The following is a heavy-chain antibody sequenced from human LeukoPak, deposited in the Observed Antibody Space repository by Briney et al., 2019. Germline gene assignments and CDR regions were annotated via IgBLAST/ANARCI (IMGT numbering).Heavy chain of an antibody. J-gene: IGHJ4*02. D-gene: IGHD6-19*01. Sequence: SETLSLTCTVSGGSISSSSYYWGWIRQPPGKGLEWIGYIYYSGSTNYNPSLKSRVTISVDTSKNQFSLKLSSVTAADTAVYYCARTSGWAYYFDYWGQGTLVTVSS. CDR3: ARTSGWAYYFDY. CDR2: IYYSGST. V-gene: IGHV4-61*05. CDR1: GGSISSSSYY.